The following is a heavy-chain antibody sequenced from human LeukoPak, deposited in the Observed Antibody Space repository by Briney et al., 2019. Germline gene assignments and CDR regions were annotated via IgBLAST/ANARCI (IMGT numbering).Heavy chain of an antibody. J-gene: IGHJ4*02. CDR3: AIRPGEVDTAIA. D-gene: IGHD5-18*01. CDR2: INPNSGGT. Sequence: ASVKVSCKASGYTFTGYYMHWVRQAPGQGLEWMGWINPNSGGTNYAQKFQGRVTMTRDTSISTAYMELSRLRSDDTAVYYCAIRPGEVDTAIAWGQGTLVTASS. V-gene: IGHV1-2*02. CDR1: GYTFTGYY.